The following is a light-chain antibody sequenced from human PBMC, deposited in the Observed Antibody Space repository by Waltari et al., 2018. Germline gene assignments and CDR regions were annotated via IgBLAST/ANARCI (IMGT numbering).Light chain of an antibody. J-gene: IGKJ2*02. CDR1: QSIGSN. CDR2: GAS. Sequence: EMVMMQSPASLSVSPGDRVTLSCRASQSIGSNLAWYQKRPGQAPRLLIYGASTRATGIPDRFTGSASGTEFTLTISSLQSEDFAVYYCQQYNNWPPGCTFGQGTKLEIK. CDR3: QQYNNWPPGCT. V-gene: IGKV3-15*01.